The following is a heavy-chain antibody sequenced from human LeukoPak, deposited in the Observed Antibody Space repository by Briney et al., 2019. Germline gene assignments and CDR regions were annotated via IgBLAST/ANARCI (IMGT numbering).Heavy chain of an antibody. D-gene: IGHD1-1*01. CDR2: IIPIFGTA. V-gene: IGHV1-69*13. CDR3: ARSPNWNYVDY. J-gene: IGHJ4*02. Sequence: ASVKVSCKASGGTFSSYAISWVRQAPGQGLEWMGGIIPIFGTANYAQKFQGRVTITADESTSTAYMELSSLRSDDTAVYYCARSPNWNYVDYWGQGTLVTVSS. CDR1: GGTFSSYA.